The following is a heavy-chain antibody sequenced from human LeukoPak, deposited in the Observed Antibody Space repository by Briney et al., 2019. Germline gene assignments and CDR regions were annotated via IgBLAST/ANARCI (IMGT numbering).Heavy chain of an antibody. Sequence: GASVKVSCKASGYTFTSYGISWVRQAPGQGLEWMGWISAYNGNTNYAQKLQGRVTMTTDTSTSTAYMELRSLRSEDTAVYYCATDVFSFLDGTVDYWGQGTLVTVSS. CDR1: GYTFTSYG. CDR2: ISAYNGNT. J-gene: IGHJ4*02. CDR3: ATDVFSFLDGTVDY. D-gene: IGHD2/OR15-2a*01. V-gene: IGHV1-18*01.